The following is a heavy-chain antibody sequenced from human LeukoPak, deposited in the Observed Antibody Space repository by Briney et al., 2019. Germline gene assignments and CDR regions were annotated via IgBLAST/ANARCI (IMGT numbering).Heavy chain of an antibody. CDR1: GYSISSGYY. Sequence: SETLSLTCTVSGYSISSGYYWGWIRQPPGKGLEWIGSIYHSGSTYYNPSLKSRVTISVDTSKNQFSLKLSSVTAADTAVYYCARLGPAEPARQWLPSNWFDPWGQGTLVTVSS. J-gene: IGHJ5*02. CDR2: IYHSGST. V-gene: IGHV4-38-2*02. D-gene: IGHD6-19*01. CDR3: ARLGPAEPARQWLPSNWFDP.